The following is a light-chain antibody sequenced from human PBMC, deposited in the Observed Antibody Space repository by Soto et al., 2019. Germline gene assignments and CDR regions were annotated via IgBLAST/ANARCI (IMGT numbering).Light chain of an antibody. CDR2: GAS. CDR3: QQYNTWPSIT. J-gene: IGKJ5*01. Sequence: EIVMTQSPATLSVSPGERATLSCRASQSVSSNLAWYQQKPGQAPRLLIYGASTRATGIPARFSGSGSGTEFTLTISSLKSEDFAVYYCQQYNTWPSITFGQGTRLEIK. V-gene: IGKV3-15*01. CDR1: QSVSSN.